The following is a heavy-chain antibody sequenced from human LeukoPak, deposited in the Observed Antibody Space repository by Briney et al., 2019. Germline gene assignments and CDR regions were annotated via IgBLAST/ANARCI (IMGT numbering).Heavy chain of an antibody. CDR1: GGTFSSYA. J-gene: IGHJ6*03. V-gene: IGHV1-69*13. CDR3: ATSIRFLEWLPPSGYMDV. CDR2: IIPIFGTA. Sequence: ASVKVSCKASGGTFSSYAISWVRQAPGQGLEWMGGIIPIFGTADYAQKFQGRVTITADESTSTAYMEVSSLRSEDTAVYYCATSIRFLEWLPPSGYMDVWGKGTTVTVSS. D-gene: IGHD3-3*01.